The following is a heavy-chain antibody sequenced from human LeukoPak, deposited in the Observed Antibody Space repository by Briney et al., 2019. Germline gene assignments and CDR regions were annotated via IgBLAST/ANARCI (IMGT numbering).Heavy chain of an antibody. V-gene: IGHV4-39*07. CDR3: ARDNYYGSGSSFDY. J-gene: IGHJ4*02. CDR1: GDSISSSNYY. Sequence: SETLSLTCTVSGDSISSSNYYWGRIRQPPGKGLEWIGSIYYSGSTYYNPSLKSRVTISVDSSKNQFSLKLSSVTAADTAVYYCARDNYYGSGSSFDYWGQGTLVTVSS. CDR2: IYYSGST. D-gene: IGHD3-10*01.